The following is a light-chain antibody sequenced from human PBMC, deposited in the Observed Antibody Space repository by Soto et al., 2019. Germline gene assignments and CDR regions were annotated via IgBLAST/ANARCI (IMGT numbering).Light chain of an antibody. J-gene: IGKJ1*01. CDR2: GTS. CDR3: QQYGSWT. V-gene: IGKV3-20*01. Sequence: EIVLTQSPGTLSVSPGERATLSCRASQTISSSYLAWYRQKPGQAPSLLIYGTSSRATGIPVRFSGSGSGTDFTLTISRLEPEDSAIYYCQQYGSWTFGKGTKVEIK. CDR1: QTISSSY.